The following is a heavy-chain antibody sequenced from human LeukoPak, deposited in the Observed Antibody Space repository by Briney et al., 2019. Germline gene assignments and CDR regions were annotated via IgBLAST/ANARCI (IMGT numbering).Heavy chain of an antibody. V-gene: IGHV1-2*02. CDR1: GYTFTDYY. CDR2: INPNDGDT. D-gene: IGHD2-2*01. CDR3: ATANFLYCSSTTCLFDY. Sequence: GASVKVPCKASGYTFTDYYMHWVRQAPGQGFEWMGWINPNDGDTNYAQKFQGRVTMTRDTSISTAHMEVSRLRSDDTAVYYCATANFLYCSSTTCLFDYWGQGTLVTVSS. J-gene: IGHJ4*02.